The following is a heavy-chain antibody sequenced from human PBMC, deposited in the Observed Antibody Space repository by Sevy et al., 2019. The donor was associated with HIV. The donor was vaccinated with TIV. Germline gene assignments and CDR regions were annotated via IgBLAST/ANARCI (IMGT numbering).Heavy chain of an antibody. D-gene: IGHD3-9*01. V-gene: IGHV1-8*02. CDR3: ASGGGGDFLNYGYYYHGMDV. CDR1: GDTFSTYD. Sequence: ASVKVSCKASGDTFSTYDINWVRQAPGQGLEWMGWMSPKSGSTGFAQKFQGRLTMTRDTSINTPYMELSRLRSEETAFYYCASGGGGDFLNYGYYYHGMDVWGQGTTVTVSS. CDR2: MSPKSGST. J-gene: IGHJ6*02.